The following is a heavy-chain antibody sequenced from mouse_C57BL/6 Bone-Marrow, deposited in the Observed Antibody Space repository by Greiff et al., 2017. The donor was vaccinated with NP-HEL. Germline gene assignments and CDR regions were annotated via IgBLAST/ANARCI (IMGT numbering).Heavy chain of an antibody. D-gene: IGHD2-2*01. V-gene: IGHV1-18*01. CDR1: GYTFTDYN. J-gene: IGHJ4*01. CDR2: INPNNGGT. CDR3: ARWGGYDVGRYAMDY. Sequence: EVHLVESGPELVKPGASVKIPCKASGYTFTDYNMDWVKQSHGKSLEWIGDINPNNGGTIYNQKFKGKATLTVDKSSSTAYMELRSLTSEDTAVYYCARWGGYDVGRYAMDYWGQGTSVTVSS.